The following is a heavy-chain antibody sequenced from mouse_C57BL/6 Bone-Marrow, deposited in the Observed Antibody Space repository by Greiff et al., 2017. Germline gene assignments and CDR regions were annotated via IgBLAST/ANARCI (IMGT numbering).Heavy chain of an antibody. CDR3: ARRWLLFFDY. CDR2: ISSGGSYN. D-gene: IGHD2-3*01. J-gene: IGHJ2*01. V-gene: IGHV5-6*02. Sequence: EVKLEESGGDLVKPGGSLKLSCAASGFTFSSYGMSWVRQTPDKRLEWVATISSGGSYNYYPDSVKGRFTISRDNAKNTLYLQMSSLKSEDTAMYYCARRWLLFFDYWGQGTTLTVSS. CDR1: GFTFSSYG.